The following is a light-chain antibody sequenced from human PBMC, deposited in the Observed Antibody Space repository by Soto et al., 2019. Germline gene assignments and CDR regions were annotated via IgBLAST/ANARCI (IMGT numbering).Light chain of an antibody. CDR1: SSDVGAYNY. V-gene: IGLV2-14*03. J-gene: IGLJ3*02. CDR3: SSYTSSSTWL. Sequence: QSALTQPASVSGSPGQSITISGTGTSSDVGAYNYVSWYQQHPGKAPKLMIYEVSNRPSGVSNRFSGSKSANTASLTISGRQAGDEADYYCSSYTSSSTWLFGGGTQLTVL. CDR2: EVS.